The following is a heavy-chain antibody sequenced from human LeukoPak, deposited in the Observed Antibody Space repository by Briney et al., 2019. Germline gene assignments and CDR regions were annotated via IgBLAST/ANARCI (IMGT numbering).Heavy chain of an antibody. V-gene: IGHV1-8*01. J-gene: IGHJ6*02. Sequence: ASVKVSCKASGYTFTSYDFNWVRQATGQRPEWMGWMSPNSGDTGYAQKFQGWVTMTRDTSISTAYMELSRLRSDDTAVYYCARAHGSMTTAHMDVWGQGTTVTVSS. CDR1: GYTFTSYD. CDR2: MSPNSGDT. D-gene: IGHD4-17*01. CDR3: ARAHGSMTTAHMDV.